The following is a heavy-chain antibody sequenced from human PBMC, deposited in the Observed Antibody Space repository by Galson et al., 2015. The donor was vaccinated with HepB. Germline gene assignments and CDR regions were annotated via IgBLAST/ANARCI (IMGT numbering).Heavy chain of an antibody. J-gene: IGHJ3*02. CDR3: AKGSFDHPDAFDI. CDR2: ISYDGSNK. D-gene: IGHD3-16*01. V-gene: IGHV3-30*18. Sequence: SLRLSCAASGFTFSSYGMHWVRQAPGEGLEWVAVISYDGSNKYYADSVKGRFTISRDNSKNTLYLQMNSLRAEDTAVYYCAKGSFDHPDAFDIWGQGTMVTVSS. CDR1: GFTFSSYG.